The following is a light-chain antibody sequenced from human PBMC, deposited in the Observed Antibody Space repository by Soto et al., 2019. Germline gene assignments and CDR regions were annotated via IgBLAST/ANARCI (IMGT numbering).Light chain of an antibody. Sequence: DIQMTQSPSTLSASVGDRVTITCRASQSVTTWLAWYQQKPGKAPNLLIYGASTLESGVPSSFSGSGSGTEFTLTISSLQSDDFATYYCQQYNDYPWTFGQGTRVDVK. CDR1: QSVTTW. J-gene: IGKJ1*01. CDR3: QQYNDYPWT. V-gene: IGKV1-5*01. CDR2: GAS.